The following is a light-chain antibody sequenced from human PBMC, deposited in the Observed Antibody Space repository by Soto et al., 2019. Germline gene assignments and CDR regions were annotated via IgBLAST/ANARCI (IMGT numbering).Light chain of an antibody. J-gene: IGLJ2*01. Sequence: QAVLTQPRSVSGSPGQSVTISCTGTSSDVGGYNYVSWYQQHPGKAPKLMIYDVSKRPSGVPDRFSGSKSGNTASLTISGLQAEDEADYYCCSYAGSDTFPVVFGGGTKLTVL. CDR2: DVS. CDR3: CSYAGSDTFPVV. CDR1: SSDVGGYNY. V-gene: IGLV2-11*01.